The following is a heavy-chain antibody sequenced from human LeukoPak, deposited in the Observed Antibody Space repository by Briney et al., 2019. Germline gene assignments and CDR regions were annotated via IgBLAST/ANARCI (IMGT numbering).Heavy chain of an antibody. J-gene: IGHJ4*02. CDR2: ISGSGGST. CDR1: GFTFSSYA. Sequence: GGLRLSCAASGFTFSSYAVSWVRQAPGKGLEWVSAISGSGGSTYYADSVKGRFTISRDNSKNTLYLQMNSLRAEDTAVYYCAKVPDYDFWSGYYSHWGQGTLVTVSS. V-gene: IGHV3-23*01. D-gene: IGHD3-3*01. CDR3: AKVPDYDFWSGYYSH.